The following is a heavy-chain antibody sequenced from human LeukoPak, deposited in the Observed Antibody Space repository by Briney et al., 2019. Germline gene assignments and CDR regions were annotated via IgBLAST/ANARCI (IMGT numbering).Heavy chain of an antibody. CDR2: IKQ. Sequence: GGSLRLSCAASGFTFSSYWMSWVRQAPGKGLEWVANIKQDVDSVKGRFTISRDNAKNTLYLQMNSLRAEDTAVYYCALGGYYFDYWGQGTLVTVSS. CDR3: ALGGYYFDY. J-gene: IGHJ4*02. V-gene: IGHV3-7*01. CDR1: GFTFSSYW.